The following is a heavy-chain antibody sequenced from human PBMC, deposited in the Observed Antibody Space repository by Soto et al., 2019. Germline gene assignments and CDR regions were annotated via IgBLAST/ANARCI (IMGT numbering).Heavy chain of an antibody. V-gene: IGHV4-59*01. CDR2: IYYSGST. D-gene: IGHD2-15*01. Sequence: LSLTCTVSGGSISSYYWSWIRQPPGKGLEWIGYIYYSGSTNYNPSLKSRVTISVDTSKNQFSLKLSSVTAADTAVYYCARREGYCSGGSCYSLLAPPDYWGQGTLVTVSS. CDR3: ARREGYCSGGSCYSLLAPPDY. CDR1: GGSISSYY. J-gene: IGHJ4*02.